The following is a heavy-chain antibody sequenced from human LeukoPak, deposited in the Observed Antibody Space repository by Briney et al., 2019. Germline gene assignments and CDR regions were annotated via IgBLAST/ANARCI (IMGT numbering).Heavy chain of an antibody. D-gene: IGHD4-17*01. Sequence: GGSLRLSCSASGFTFGDYAMNWFRQAPGKGLGWVGFIRSKAYGGTTEYAASVKGRFTISGDDSKGIAYLQMNSLKIEDTGLYYCTRDRPRYDYGDYRDTFDIWGQGTMVTVSS. V-gene: IGHV3-49*03. CDR1: GFTFGDYA. CDR3: TRDRPRYDYGDYRDTFDI. CDR2: IRSKAYGGTT. J-gene: IGHJ3*02.